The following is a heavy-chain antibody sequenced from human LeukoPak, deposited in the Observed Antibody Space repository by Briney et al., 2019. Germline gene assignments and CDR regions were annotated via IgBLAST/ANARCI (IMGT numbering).Heavy chain of an antibody. J-gene: IGHJ3*02. CDR1: GGSFSTYA. D-gene: IGHD3-10*01. V-gene: IGHV1-69*13. CDR3: ARDVAYYYGSGTCDGHDAFDI. CDR2: IIPIFGAP. Sequence: ASVKVSCKASGGSFSTYAISWVRQAPGQGLEWMGGIIPIFGAPNHAQKFQGRVTITADESTSTAYMELSSLRSEDTAVYFCARDVAYYYGSGTCDGHDAFDIWGQGTMVTVSS.